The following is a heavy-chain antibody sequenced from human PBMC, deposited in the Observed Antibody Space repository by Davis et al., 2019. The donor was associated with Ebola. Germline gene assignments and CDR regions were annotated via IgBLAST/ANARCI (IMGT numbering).Heavy chain of an antibody. CDR3: AKVADYGDLYFDY. CDR1: GFTFSSYS. Sequence: GESLKISCAASGFTFSSYSMNWVRQAPGKGLEWVSSISSSSSYIYYADSVKGRFTISRDNAKNSLYLQMNSLRAEDTALYYCAKVADYGDLYFDYWGQGTLVTVSS. CDR2: ISSSSSYI. D-gene: IGHD4-17*01. J-gene: IGHJ4*02. V-gene: IGHV3-21*04.